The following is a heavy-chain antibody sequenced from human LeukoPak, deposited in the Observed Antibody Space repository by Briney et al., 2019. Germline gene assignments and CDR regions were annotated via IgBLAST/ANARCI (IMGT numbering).Heavy chain of an antibody. Sequence: PSETLSLTCTVSDGSITSYYWVWIRQPPGKGLEWIGSIYYSGSTNYNPSLKSRVTISIDTSKNQFSLKLSSVTAADTAVYYCARDRQQLVCGDHFDYWGQGTLVTVPS. J-gene: IGHJ4*02. CDR1: DGSITSYY. CDR2: IYYSGST. V-gene: IGHV4-39*07. D-gene: IGHD6-13*01. CDR3: ARDRQQLVCGDHFDY.